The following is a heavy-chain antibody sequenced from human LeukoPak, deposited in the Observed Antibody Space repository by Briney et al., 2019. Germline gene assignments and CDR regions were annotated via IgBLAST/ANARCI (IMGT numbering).Heavy chain of an antibody. V-gene: IGHV3-30*18. CDR1: GFTFSSYG. CDR3: AKDRRVGGDYYYGMDV. Sequence: PGRSLRLSCAASGFTFSSYGMHWVRQAPGKGLEWVAVISYDGSNKYYADSVKGRFTISRDNSKNTLYLQMNSLRAEDTAVYYCAKDRRVGGDYYYGMDVWGQGTTVTVSS. J-gene: IGHJ6*02. D-gene: IGHD3-3*01. CDR2: ISYDGSNK.